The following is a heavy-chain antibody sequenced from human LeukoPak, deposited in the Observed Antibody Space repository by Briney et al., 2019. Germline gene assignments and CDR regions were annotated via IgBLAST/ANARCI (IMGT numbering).Heavy chain of an antibody. D-gene: IGHD6-13*01. CDR2: ISSSSSYI. CDR1: GFTFSTYA. J-gene: IGHJ4*02. V-gene: IGHV3-21*01. CDR3: AKAGHRAAGLYFDY. Sequence: GGSLRLSCAASGFTFSTYAMNWVRQAPGKGLEWVSSISSSSSYIYYADSVKGRFTISRDNAKNSLYLQMNSLRAEDTAVYYCAKAGHRAAGLYFDYWGQGTLVTVSS.